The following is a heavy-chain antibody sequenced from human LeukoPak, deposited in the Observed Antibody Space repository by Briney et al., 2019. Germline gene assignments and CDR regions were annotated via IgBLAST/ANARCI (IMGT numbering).Heavy chain of an antibody. V-gene: IGHV1-18*01. CDR1: GYTFTSYG. CDR3: ARNFEAVYYYDSSGNDYYYYGMDV. Sequence: ASVKVSCKASGYTFTSYGISWVRQAPGQGLEWMGWISAYNGNTNYAQKLQGRVTMTTDTSTSTAYMELRSLRSDDTAVYYCARNFEAVYYYDSSGNDYYYYGMDVWGQGTTVTVSS. J-gene: IGHJ6*02. CDR2: ISAYNGNT. D-gene: IGHD3-22*01.